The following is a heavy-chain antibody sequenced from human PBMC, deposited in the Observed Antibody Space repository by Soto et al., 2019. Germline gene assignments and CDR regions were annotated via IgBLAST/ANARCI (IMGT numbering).Heavy chain of an antibody. Sequence: QVHLVQSGAEVKKPGSSVKVSCKASGGTFSSYTISWVRQAPGQGLEWMGGIIPMFGTAKYAQKFQGRVTITADESTSTAYRELSSLRSEDTAVYYCARAGYCSGGSCSSDWFDPWGQGTLVTVSS. CDR3: ARAGYCSGGSCSSDWFDP. V-gene: IGHV1-69*01. D-gene: IGHD2-15*01. CDR2: IIPMFGTA. J-gene: IGHJ5*02. CDR1: GGTFSSYT.